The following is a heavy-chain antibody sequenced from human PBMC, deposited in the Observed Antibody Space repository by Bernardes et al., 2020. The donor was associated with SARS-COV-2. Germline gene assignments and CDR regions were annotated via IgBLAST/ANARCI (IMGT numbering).Heavy chain of an antibody. Sequence: TLSLTCTFSGGSIGSYYWAWIRQPPGKGLEWIGYIYYSGSTNYNPSLKSRVTISVDRSQNQFSLNLSSVTPADTAVYYCARDLSHLVRRGFDLWGRGTLVTVSS. D-gene: IGHD3-10*01. CDR2: IYYSGST. CDR3: ARDLSHLVRRGFDL. CDR1: GGSIGSYY. J-gene: IGHJ2*01. V-gene: IGHV4-59*01.